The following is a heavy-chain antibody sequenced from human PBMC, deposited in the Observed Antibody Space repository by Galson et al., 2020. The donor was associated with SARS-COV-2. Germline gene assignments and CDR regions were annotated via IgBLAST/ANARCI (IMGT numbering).Heavy chain of an antibody. CDR3: ARERYYDSSGYMYWYFDV. CDR2: ISYDGSNK. V-gene: IGHV3-30-3*01. D-gene: IGHD3-22*01. Sequence: TGGSLRLSCAASGFTFSSYAMHWVRQAPGKGLEWVAVISYDGSNKYYADSVKGRFTISRDNSKNTLYLQMNSLRAEDTAVYYCARERYYDSSGYMYWYFDVWGRGTLVTVSS. CDR1: GFTFSSYA. J-gene: IGHJ2*01.